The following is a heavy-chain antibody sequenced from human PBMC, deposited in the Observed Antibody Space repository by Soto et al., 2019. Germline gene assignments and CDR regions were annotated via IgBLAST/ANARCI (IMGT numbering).Heavy chain of an antibody. CDR1: FPFIPYS. Sequence: EVQLVESGGGLVKPGGSLGLPGIFPFIPYSLNWFRRAPGKGLGWVSSISSGRAYIKYADSVKGRFTISRDNANNLLYLQMSSLRVDDTAVYYCTRDQGGSYDSWFDPWGQGTLVTVSS. CDR2: ISSGRAYI. J-gene: IGHJ5*02. V-gene: IGHV3-21*06. CDR3: TRDQGGSYDSWFDP. D-gene: IGHD1-26*01.